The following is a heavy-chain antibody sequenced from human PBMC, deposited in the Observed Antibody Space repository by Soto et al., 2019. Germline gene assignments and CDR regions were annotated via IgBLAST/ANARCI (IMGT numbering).Heavy chain of an antibody. Sequence: ASVKVSCKASGYTFTSYDINWVRQATGQGLEWMGWMNPNSGNTGYAQKFQDRVTMTRNTSISTAYMELSSLRSEDTAVYYCARGLSPRTRIAARGYYYYGMDVWGQGTTVTVSS. J-gene: IGHJ6*02. V-gene: IGHV1-8*01. CDR3: ARGLSPRTRIAARGYYYYGMDV. D-gene: IGHD6-6*01. CDR2: MNPNSGNT. CDR1: GYTFTSYD.